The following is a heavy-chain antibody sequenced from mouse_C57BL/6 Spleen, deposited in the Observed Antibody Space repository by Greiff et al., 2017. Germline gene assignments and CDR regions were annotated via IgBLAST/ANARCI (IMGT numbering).Heavy chain of an antibody. J-gene: IGHJ4*01. Sequence: VQLQQPGPELVKPGASVKLSCKASGYTFTSYCMHWVKQRPGQGLEWIGLINPNSGSTIYNQKFKSKATLTVNKSSSTAYMQLSSLTSEDSAVYCCARASWDVDRNYWGQGTTVTVSS. V-gene: IGHV1-64*01. CDR1: GYTFTSYC. D-gene: IGHD4-1*01. CDR3: ARASWDVDRNY. CDR2: INPNSGST.